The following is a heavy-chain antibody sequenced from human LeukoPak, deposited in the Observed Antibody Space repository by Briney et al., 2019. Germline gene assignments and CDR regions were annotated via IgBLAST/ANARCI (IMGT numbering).Heavy chain of an antibody. CDR3: ARTNYYDSSGYFLGY. J-gene: IGHJ4*02. CDR1: GYSFTGYY. Sequence: ASVKVSCKASGYSFTGYYVHWVQKAPGQGLEWMGWINPSSGGTNYAQNLQGRVTMTRDTSISTAYMELRSLRSDDAAVYYCARTNYYDSSGYFLGYWGQGALVTVSS. D-gene: IGHD3-22*01. CDR2: INPSSGGT. V-gene: IGHV1-2*02.